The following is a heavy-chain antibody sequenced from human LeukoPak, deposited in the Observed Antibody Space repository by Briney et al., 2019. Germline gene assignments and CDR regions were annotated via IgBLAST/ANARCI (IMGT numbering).Heavy chain of an antibody. V-gene: IGHV4-59*11. D-gene: IGHD3-3*01. Sequence: SETLSLTCTVSGGSISSHYWSWIRQPPGKGLEWIGYIYYSGSTNYNPSLKSRVAISVDTSKNQFSLKLSSVTAADTAVYYCARERGYYDFWSGYYHYYYYMDVWGKGTTVTVSS. J-gene: IGHJ6*03. CDR2: IYYSGST. CDR3: ARERGYYDFWSGYYHYYYYMDV. CDR1: GGSISSHY.